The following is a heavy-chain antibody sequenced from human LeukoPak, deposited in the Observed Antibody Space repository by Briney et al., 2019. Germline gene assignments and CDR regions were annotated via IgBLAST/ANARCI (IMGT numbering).Heavy chain of an antibody. CDR2: IWYDGSNK. D-gene: IGHD3-22*01. V-gene: IGHV3-33*01. CDR1: GFTFSSYG. CDR3: ARWAADYYDSSELEY. Sequence: PGGSLRLSCAASGFTFSSYGMHWVPQAPGKGLEWVAVIWYDGSNKYYADSVKGRFTISRDSSKNTLYLQMNSLRAEDTAVYYCARWAADYYDSSELEYWGQGTLVTVSS. J-gene: IGHJ4*02.